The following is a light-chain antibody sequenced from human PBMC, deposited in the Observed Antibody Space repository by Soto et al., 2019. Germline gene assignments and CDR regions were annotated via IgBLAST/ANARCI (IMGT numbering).Light chain of an antibody. Sequence: EIVMTHSPTTLSVSPGSRSTLSCRASQFVSTNLAWYQHKPGQTPRLLIYDTSTRATGVPTRFSGSRSGAEFTLTISSLKSEDFAVYYCQQYINWQPWTFGHGTKVDIK. J-gene: IGKJ1*01. CDR2: DTS. V-gene: IGKV3-15*01. CDR1: QFVSTN. CDR3: QQYINWQPWT.